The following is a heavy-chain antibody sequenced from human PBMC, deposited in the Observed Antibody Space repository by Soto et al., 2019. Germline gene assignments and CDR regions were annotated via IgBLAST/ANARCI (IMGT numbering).Heavy chain of an antibody. CDR1: GFTVSSNY. J-gene: IGHJ2*01. CDR2: IYSGGST. D-gene: IGHD2-21*02. CDR3: ARDQPRAYCGGNCYSDWYFDL. Sequence: EVQLVESGGGLVQPGGSLRLSCAASGFTVSSNYMSWVRQAPGKGLEWVSVIYSGGSTYYADSVKGRFTISRHNSKNTLYLQMNSLRAEDTAVYYCARDQPRAYCGGNCYSDWYFDLWGRGTLFTVSS. V-gene: IGHV3-53*04.